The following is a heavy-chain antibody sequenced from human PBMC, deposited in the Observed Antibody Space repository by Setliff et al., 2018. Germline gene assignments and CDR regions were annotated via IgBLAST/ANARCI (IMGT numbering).Heavy chain of an antibody. J-gene: IGHJ3*02. D-gene: IGHD4-17*01. V-gene: IGHV1-69*05. Sequence: SVKVSCKASGGTFSSYGISWVRQAPGQGLEWMGGTIPIFGTTNYAQKFQGRVTIITDESTSTAYMELSSLTSADTAVYYCARDYGASDGFDIWGQGTMVTVSS. CDR1: GGTFSSYG. CDR2: TIPIFGTT. CDR3: ARDYGASDGFDI.